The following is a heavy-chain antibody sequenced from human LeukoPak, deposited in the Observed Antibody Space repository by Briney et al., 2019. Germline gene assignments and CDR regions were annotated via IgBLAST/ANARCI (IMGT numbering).Heavy chain of an antibody. J-gene: IGHJ4*02. CDR3: ARSSSGYYYL. V-gene: IGHV4-38-2*01. CDR2: IYHSGST. D-gene: IGHD3-22*01. CDR1: GYSISSGYY. Sequence: PSETLSLTCAVSGYSISSGYYWGWIRQPPGKGLEWIGSIYHSGSTYYNPSLKGRVTISVDTSKNQFSLKLSSVTAADTAVYYCARSSSGYYYLWGQGTLVTVSS.